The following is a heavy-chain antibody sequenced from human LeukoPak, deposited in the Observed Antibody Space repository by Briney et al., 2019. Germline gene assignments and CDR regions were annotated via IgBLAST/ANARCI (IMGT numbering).Heavy chain of an antibody. Sequence: PGGSLRLSCAASGFTFSDYYMSWIRQAPGKGREWVSYISSSSSYTNYADSVKGRFTISRDNAKNSLYLQMNSLRAEDTAVYYCARDREVEWLRFLNGMDVWGQGTTVTVSS. D-gene: IGHD5-12*01. V-gene: IGHV3-11*05. J-gene: IGHJ6*02. CDR3: ARDREVEWLRFLNGMDV. CDR2: ISSSSSYT. CDR1: GFTFSDYY.